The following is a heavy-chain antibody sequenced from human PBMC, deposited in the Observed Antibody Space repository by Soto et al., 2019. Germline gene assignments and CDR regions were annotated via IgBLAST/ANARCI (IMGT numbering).Heavy chain of an antibody. CDR1: GYTFTSYD. V-gene: IGHV1-8*01. J-gene: IGHJ6*02. CDR3: AGGWDYDFWSGYYTGYYYYGMDV. Sequence: ASVKVSCKASGYTFTSYDINWVRQATGQGLEWMGWMNPNSGNTGYAQKFQGRVTMTRNTSISTAYMELSSLRSEDTAVYYCAGGWDYDFWSGYYTGYYYYGMDVWGQGTTVTVS. D-gene: IGHD3-3*01. CDR2: MNPNSGNT.